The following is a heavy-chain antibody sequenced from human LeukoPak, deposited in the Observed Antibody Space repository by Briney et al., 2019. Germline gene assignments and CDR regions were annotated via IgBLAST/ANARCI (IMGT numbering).Heavy chain of an antibody. CDR1: GGSIGNSNF. V-gene: IGHV4-4*02. CDR2: IYHSGST. D-gene: IGHD4-23*01. CDR3: ARLGGNSGLDY. J-gene: IGHJ4*02. Sequence: PSETLSLTCAVSGGSIGNSNFWSWVRQPPGKGLEWIGEIYHSGSTNYNPSLRSRVTISVDKSKNQFSLNLSSVTAADTAVYYCARLGGNSGLDYWGQGTLVTVSS.